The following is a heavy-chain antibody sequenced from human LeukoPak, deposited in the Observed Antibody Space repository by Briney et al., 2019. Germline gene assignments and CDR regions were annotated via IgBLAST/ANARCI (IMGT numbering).Heavy chain of an antibody. CDR1: GYSFTAYF. J-gene: IGHJ3*02. CDR2: INPINGET. D-gene: IGHD2-8*01. Sequence: ASVKVSCKASGYSFTAYFMHRVRQAPGQGLEWMGEINPINGETLFAQKFQGRVTMTRDTSISTAYMELSSLRSDDTAVYYCARDPANGIPDPFDIWGQGTLVTVSS. CDR3: ARDPANGIPDPFDI. V-gene: IGHV1-2*02.